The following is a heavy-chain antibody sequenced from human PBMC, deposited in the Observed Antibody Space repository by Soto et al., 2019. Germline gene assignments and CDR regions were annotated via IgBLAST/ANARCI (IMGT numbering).Heavy chain of an antibody. J-gene: IGHJ4*02. V-gene: IGHV3-7*01. CDR3: TRDWDS. Sequence: QLVESGGKLVQPGGSLRLSCAVSGFVFRNYWMAWARQAPGKGLEWVAVIKQDGSETHYVDSVRGRFTISRDNAWDSLYPEMNSLRVDDTAVYYCTRDWDSWGQGTLVTVSS. CDR2: IKQDGSET. CDR1: GFVFRNYW.